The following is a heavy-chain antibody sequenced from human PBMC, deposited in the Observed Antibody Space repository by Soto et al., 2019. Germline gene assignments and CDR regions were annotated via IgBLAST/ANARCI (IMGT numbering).Heavy chain of an antibody. D-gene: IGHD6-13*01. J-gene: IGHJ4*02. Sequence: SETLSLTCTVSGGSISSYYWSWIRQPAGKGLEWIGRIYTSGSTNYNPSLKSRVTMSVDTSKNQFSLKLSSVTAADTAVYYCAGEAYSRDYFDYWGQGXLVTVYS. V-gene: IGHV4-4*07. CDR2: IYTSGST. CDR3: AGEAYSRDYFDY. CDR1: GGSISSYY.